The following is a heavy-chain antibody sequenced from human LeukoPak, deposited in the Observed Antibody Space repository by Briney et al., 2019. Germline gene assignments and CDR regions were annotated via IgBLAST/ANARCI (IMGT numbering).Heavy chain of an antibody. CDR3: ARTAYCSSTSCYTRFDY. J-gene: IGHJ4*02. V-gene: IGHV1-69*13. CDR1: GGTFSSYA. CDR2: IIPIFGTA. D-gene: IGHD2-2*02. Sequence: SVKVSCKASGGTFSSYAISWVRQAPGQGLEWMGGIIPIFGTANYAQKFQGRVTITADESTSTAYMELSSLRSEDTAVYYCARTAYCSSTSCYTRFDYWGQGTLVTVSS.